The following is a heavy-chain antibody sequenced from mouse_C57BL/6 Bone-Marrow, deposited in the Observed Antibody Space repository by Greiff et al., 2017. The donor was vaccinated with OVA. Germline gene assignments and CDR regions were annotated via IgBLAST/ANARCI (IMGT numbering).Heavy chain of an antibody. Sequence: EVKLMESGGGLVKPGGSLKLSCAASGFTFSDYGMHWVRQAPEKGLEWVAYISSGSSTIYYADTVKGRFTISRDNAKNTLFLQMTSLRSEDTAMYYCARWSNYVFDYWGQGTTLTVSS. V-gene: IGHV5-17*01. CDR3: ARWSNYVFDY. CDR2: ISSGSSTI. D-gene: IGHD2-5*01. CDR1: GFTFSDYG. J-gene: IGHJ2*01.